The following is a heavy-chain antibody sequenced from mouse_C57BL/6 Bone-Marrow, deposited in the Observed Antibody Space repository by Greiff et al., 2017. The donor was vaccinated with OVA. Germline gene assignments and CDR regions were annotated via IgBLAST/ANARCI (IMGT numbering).Heavy chain of an antibody. CDR1: GYTFTSYW. J-gene: IGHJ1*03. V-gene: IGHV1-55*01. CDR2: IYPGSGST. D-gene: IGHD1-1*01. Sequence: QVQLQQSGAELVKPGASVKMSCKASGYTFTSYWITWVKQRPGQGLEWIGDIYPGSGSTNYNEKFKSKATLTVDTSSSTAYMQLSSLTSEDSAVYYCASEDGSSVAGYFDVWGTGTTVTVSS. CDR3: ASEDGSSVAGYFDV.